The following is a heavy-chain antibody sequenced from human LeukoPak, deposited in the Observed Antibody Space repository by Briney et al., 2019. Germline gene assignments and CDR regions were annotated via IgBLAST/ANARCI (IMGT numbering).Heavy chain of an antibody. Sequence: ASVKVSCKASGYTFTGYYMHWVRQAPGQGLEWMGIINPSGGSTSYAQKFQGRVTMTRDTSTSTVYMELSSLRSEDTAVYYCARCAKQSNYGGLDYYYYGMDVWGQGTTVTVSS. CDR1: GYTFTGYY. CDR2: INPSGGST. CDR3: ARCAKQSNYGGLDYYYYGMDV. D-gene: IGHD4-23*01. J-gene: IGHJ6*02. V-gene: IGHV1-46*01.